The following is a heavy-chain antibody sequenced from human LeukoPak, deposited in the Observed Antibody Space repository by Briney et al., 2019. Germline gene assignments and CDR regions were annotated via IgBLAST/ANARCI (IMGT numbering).Heavy chain of an antibody. J-gene: IGHJ1*01. Sequence: PSETLSLTCTVSGGSISSGGYYWSWIRQHPGKGLEWIGYIYYSGSTYYNPSLKSRVTISVDTSKNQFSLKLSSVTAADTAVYYCARSDQRITMIVVVDEYFQHWGQGTLVTVSS. CDR1: GGSISSGGYY. D-gene: IGHD3-22*01. CDR2: IYYSGST. V-gene: IGHV4-31*03. CDR3: ARSDQRITMIVVVDEYFQH.